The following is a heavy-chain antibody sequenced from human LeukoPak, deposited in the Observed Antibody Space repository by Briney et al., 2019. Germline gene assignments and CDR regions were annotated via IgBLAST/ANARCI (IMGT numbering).Heavy chain of an antibody. CDR3: ASVYIGTYIWYFDI. J-gene: IGHJ2*01. CDR1: GYTFSGFY. D-gene: IGHD1-26*01. CDR2: INIDTGDI. Sequence: GASVKVSCDASGYTFSGFYMHWVRQAPGQGLEWMGWINIDTGDIKYAQKFQGRVTMARDTSITTAYMELSGLRYDDTGVYYCASVYIGTYIWYFDIWGRGTLVSVSS. V-gene: IGHV1-2*02.